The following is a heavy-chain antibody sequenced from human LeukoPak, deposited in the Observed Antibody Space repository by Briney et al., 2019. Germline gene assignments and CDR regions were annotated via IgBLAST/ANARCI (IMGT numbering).Heavy chain of an antibody. V-gene: IGHV4-39*01. Sequence: SETLSLTCTVSGGSISSSSYYWGWIRQPPGKGLEWIGSIYYSGSTYYNPSLKSRVTISVDTSKNQFSLKLSSVTAADTAVYYCARQIAARRYAVDIWGPGTMVTVSS. J-gene: IGHJ3*02. CDR3: ARQIAARRYAVDI. CDR2: IYYSGST. CDR1: GGSISSSSYY. D-gene: IGHD6-6*01.